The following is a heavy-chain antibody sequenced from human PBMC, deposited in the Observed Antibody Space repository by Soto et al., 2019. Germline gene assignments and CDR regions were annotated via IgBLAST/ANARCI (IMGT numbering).Heavy chain of an antibody. J-gene: IGHJ4*02. CDR2: IWHDGKNK. CDR3: ARDPGQDEAMDY. V-gene: IGHV3-33*01. Sequence: QVQVEESGGGVVQPGRSLRLSCAASGFTISSFGMHWVRQAPGKGLEWVAVIWHDGKNKCYADSAKGRFTISRDNSKNTLYLQMNSLRAEDTAVYYCARDPGQDEAMDYWGQGTLVTVSS. CDR1: GFTISSFG.